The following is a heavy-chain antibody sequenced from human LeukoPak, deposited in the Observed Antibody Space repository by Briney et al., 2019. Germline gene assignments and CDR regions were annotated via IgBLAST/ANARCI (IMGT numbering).Heavy chain of an antibody. J-gene: IGHJ5*02. CDR3: ARGLELGYCSGASCYIWFDP. D-gene: IGHD2-2*02. Sequence: PSETLSLACVVSGGSFSGYYWSWIRQPPGKGLEWIGEINHGGRTNYSPSLKSRVTISVDTSKNQFSLNLSSVTAADTAVYYCARGLELGYCSGASCYIWFDPWGQGTLVTVSS. V-gene: IGHV4-34*01. CDR2: INHGGRT. CDR1: GGSFSGYY.